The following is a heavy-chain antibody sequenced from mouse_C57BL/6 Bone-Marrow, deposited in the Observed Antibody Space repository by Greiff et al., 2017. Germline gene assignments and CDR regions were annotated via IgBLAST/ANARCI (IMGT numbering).Heavy chain of an antibody. CDR1: GYAFTNYL. D-gene: IGHD1-1*02. Sequence: QVQLQQSGAELVRPGTSVKVSCKASGYAFTNYLIEWVKQRPGQGLEWIGVINPGSGGTNYNEKFKGKATLTADKSSSTAYMQLSSLTSEDSAVYFCARLGGPHFDYWGQGTTRTVSS. CDR3: ARLGGPHFDY. J-gene: IGHJ2*01. V-gene: IGHV1-54*01. CDR2: INPGSGGT.